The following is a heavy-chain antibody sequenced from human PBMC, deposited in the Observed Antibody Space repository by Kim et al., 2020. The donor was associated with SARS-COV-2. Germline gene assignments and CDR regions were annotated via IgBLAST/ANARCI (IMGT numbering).Heavy chain of an antibody. CDR3: ARARIAAAGIYYYYYGMDV. Sequence: ASVKVSCKASGYTFTGYYMHWVRQAPGQGLEWMGWINPNSGGTNYAQKFQGRVTMTRDTSISTAYMELSRLRSDDTAVYYCARARIAAAGIYYYYYGMDVWGQGTTVTVSS. J-gene: IGHJ6*02. V-gene: IGHV1-2*02. CDR2: INPNSGGT. D-gene: IGHD6-13*01. CDR1: GYTFTGYY.